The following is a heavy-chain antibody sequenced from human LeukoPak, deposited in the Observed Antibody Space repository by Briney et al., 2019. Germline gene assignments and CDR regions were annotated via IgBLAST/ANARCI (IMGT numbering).Heavy chain of an antibody. V-gene: IGHV3-21*01. CDR1: GFTFSTYS. CDR3: AREVDEGFDN. Sequence: GGSLRLSCAASGFTFSTYSMNWVRQAPGKELEWVSSIGGSSRSIYHADSVKGRFTISRDNAKNSLFLQMNSLRAEDTAVYYCAREVDEGFDNWGQGTLVTVSS. D-gene: IGHD3-9*01. CDR2: IGGSSRSI. J-gene: IGHJ4*02.